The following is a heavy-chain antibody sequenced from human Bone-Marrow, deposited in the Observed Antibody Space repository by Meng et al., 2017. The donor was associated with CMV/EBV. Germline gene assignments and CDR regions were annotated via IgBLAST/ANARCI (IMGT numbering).Heavy chain of an antibody. CDR3: ARGGGQYDFDL. J-gene: IGHJ4*02. Sequence: ASVKVSCKASGYKFINYVFDWVRQDPRHGLQWMGRISAKNGDTNYAPELYDRLTLTADTYTSVVYLELRRLVSDDTAIYYCARGGGQYDFDLWGPGTRVTGSS. CDR1: GYKFINYV. CDR2: ISAKNGDT. D-gene: IGHD3-10*01. V-gene: IGHV1-18*01.